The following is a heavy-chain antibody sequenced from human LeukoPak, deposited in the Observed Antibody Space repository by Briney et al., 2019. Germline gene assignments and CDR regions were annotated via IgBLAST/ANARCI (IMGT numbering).Heavy chain of an antibody. CDR3: AREYYYGSGNYYNRIDY. V-gene: IGHV1-2*02. CDR2: INPNSGGT. CDR1: GYTFTGYY. J-gene: IGHJ4*02. D-gene: IGHD3-10*01. Sequence: ASVKVSCKASGYTFTGYYMHWVRQAPGQGLEWMGWINPNSGGTNYAQKFQGRVTMTRDTSISTAYMVLNRLRSDDTAVYYCAREYYYGSGNYYNRIDYWGQGTLVTVSS.